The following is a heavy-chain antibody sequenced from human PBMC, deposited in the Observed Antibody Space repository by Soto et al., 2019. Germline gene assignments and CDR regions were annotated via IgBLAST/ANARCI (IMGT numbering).Heavy chain of an antibody. Sequence: GGSLRLSCAASGFTFSNAWMSWVRQAPGKGLEWVGRIKSKTDGGTTDYAAPVKGRFTISRDDSKNTLYLQMNSLKTEDTAVYYCTTDSAVTPGFHGFRPTDYYYYYYMDVWGKGTTVTVSS. V-gene: IGHV3-15*01. CDR1: GFTFSNAW. CDR2: IKSKTDGGTT. J-gene: IGHJ6*03. D-gene: IGHD3-10*01. CDR3: TTDSAVTPGFHGFRPTDYYYYYYMDV.